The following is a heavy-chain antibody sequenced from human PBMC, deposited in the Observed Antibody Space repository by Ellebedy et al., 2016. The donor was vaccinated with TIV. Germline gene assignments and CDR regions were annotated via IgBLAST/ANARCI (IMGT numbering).Heavy chain of an antibody. V-gene: IGHV3-53*01. CDR1: GFTVSDNY. CDR2: VYSGGNT. J-gene: IGHJ4*02. Sequence: GESLKISCAASGFTVSDNYMTWVRQAPGKGLEWVSVVYSGGNTYYRDSVKGRFTISRDNSKNTLYLHMNRLRVEDTAVYYCARASRLDSYGLDYWGQGTPVTVSS. CDR3: ARASRLDSYGLDY. D-gene: IGHD5-18*01.